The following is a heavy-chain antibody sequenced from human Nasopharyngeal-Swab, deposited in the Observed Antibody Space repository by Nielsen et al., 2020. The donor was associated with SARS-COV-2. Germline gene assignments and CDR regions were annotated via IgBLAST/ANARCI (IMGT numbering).Heavy chain of an antibody. CDR1: GFTFSSYS. D-gene: IGHD5-18*01. V-gene: IGHV3-21*01. J-gene: IGHJ4*02. CDR3: TRERGYSYGYSDY. Sequence: GESLKISCAASGFTFSSYSMNWVRQAPGKGLEWVSSISSSSSYIYYADSVKGRFTISRDNAKNSLYLQMNSLRAEDTALYYCTRERGYSYGYSDYWGQGTLVTVSS. CDR2: ISSSSSYI.